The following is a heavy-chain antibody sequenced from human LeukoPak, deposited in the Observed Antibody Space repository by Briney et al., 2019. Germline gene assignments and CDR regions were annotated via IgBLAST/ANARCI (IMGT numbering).Heavy chain of an antibody. CDR2: IYYSGST. D-gene: IGHD2-8*01. CDR1: GGSISSYY. J-gene: IGHJ6*03. V-gene: IGHV4-59*12. CDR3: ARGSRLTKPYYYYYYMDV. Sequence: PSETLSLTCTVSGGSISSYYWSWIRQPPGKGLEWIGYIYYSGSTNYNPSLKSRVTISVDTSKNQFSLKLSSVTAADTAVYYCARGSRLTKPYYYYYYMDVWGKGTTVTVSS.